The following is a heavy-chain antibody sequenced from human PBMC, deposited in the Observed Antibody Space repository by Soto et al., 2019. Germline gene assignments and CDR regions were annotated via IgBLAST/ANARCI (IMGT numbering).Heavy chain of an antibody. V-gene: IGHV3-23*01. CDR2: ISGGGRFT. D-gene: IGHD1-1*01. CDR1: GFTFSTYA. CDR3: AKSGPTNYFDY. Sequence: RLSCEASGFTFSTYAMSWVRQAPGKGLEWVSGISGGGRFTYYADSVKGRFTISRDDSKNTLYLQMNSLRAEDTALYYCAKSGPTNYFDYWGQGTLVTVSS. J-gene: IGHJ4*02.